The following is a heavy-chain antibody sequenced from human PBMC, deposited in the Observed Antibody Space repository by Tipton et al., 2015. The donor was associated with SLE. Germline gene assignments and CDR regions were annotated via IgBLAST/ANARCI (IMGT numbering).Heavy chain of an antibody. CDR2: IYHTGTT. D-gene: IGHD4-17*01. CDR1: GYSISNGFY. V-gene: IGHV4-38-2*02. J-gene: IGHJ4*02. CDR3: ARGAYGSFYFDY. Sequence: LSLTCTVSGYSISNGFYWGWIRQPPGEGLEWIGHIYHTGTTYYNPFLKSRLTLSVDTSKNQFSLNLSSVSAADAAVYYCARGAYGSFYFDYWGQGTVVTVSS.